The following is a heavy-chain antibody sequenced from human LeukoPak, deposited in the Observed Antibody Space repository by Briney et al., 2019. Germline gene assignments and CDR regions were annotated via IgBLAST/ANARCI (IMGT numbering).Heavy chain of an antibody. CDR3: ARDLTSYWYFDL. Sequence: ASVKVSCKASGGTFSSYAISWVRQAPGQGLEWMGWMNPNSGNTGYAQKFQGRVTMTRNTSISTAYMELSSLRSEDTAVYYCARDLTSYWYFDLWGRGTLVTVSS. CDR1: GGTFSSYA. D-gene: IGHD4-17*01. V-gene: IGHV1-8*02. CDR2: MNPNSGNT. J-gene: IGHJ2*01.